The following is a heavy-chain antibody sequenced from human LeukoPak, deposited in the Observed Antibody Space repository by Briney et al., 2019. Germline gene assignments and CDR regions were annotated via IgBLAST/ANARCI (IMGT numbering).Heavy chain of an antibody. CDR3: ARGGATLHRPNAFDI. V-gene: IGHV1-24*01. Sequence: ASVKVSCKVSGYTLTELSMHWVRQAPGKGLEWMGGFDPEDGETIYAQKFQGRVTMTEDTSTDTAYMELSSLRSEDTAVYYCARGGATLHRPNAFDIWGQGTMVTVSS. J-gene: IGHJ3*02. D-gene: IGHD1-26*01. CDR1: GYTLTELS. CDR2: FDPEDGET.